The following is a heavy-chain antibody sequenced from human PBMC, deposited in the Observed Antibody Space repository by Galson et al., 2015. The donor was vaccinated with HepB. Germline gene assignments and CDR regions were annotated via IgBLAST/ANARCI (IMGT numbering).Heavy chain of an antibody. V-gene: IGHV1-18*04. CDR3: AREGDGDLDY. CDR2: ISAYNGNT. CDR1: GYTFTGYY. D-gene: IGHD4-17*01. Sequence: SVKVSCKASGYTFTGYYMHWVRQAPGQGLEWMGWISAYNGNTNYAQKLQGRVTMTTDTSTSTAYMELRSLRSDDTAVYYCAREGDGDLDYWGQGTLVTVSS. J-gene: IGHJ4*02.